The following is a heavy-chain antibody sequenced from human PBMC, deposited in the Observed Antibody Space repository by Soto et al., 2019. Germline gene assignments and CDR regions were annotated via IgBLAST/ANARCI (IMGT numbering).Heavy chain of an antibody. CDR2: IYYSGNT. J-gene: IGHJ3*02. Sequence: QLQLQESGPGLVKPSETLSLTCTVSGGSISSDIHYWGWIRQPPGKGLEWIGTIYYSGNTYYNPSLRSRVTISMDTSKNQFSLRLNSVTAADTAVYYCARHTDCGSGSSCLGSDNMDTDAFDIWGQGTMVTVS. D-gene: IGHD3-10*01. CDR1: GGSISSDIHY. CDR3: ARHTDCGSGSSCLGSDNMDTDAFDI. V-gene: IGHV4-39*01.